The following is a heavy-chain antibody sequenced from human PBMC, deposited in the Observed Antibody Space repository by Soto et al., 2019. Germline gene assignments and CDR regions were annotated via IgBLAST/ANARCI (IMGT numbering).Heavy chain of an antibody. Sequence: QVQLVESGGGLVKPGGSLRLSCAASGFTFSDFYMSWIRQAPGKGLEWVSYISSSTSYTNYADSVKGRSTISRDNAKNSLYLQMNSLRAEDTAMYYCARCVYSDSSCYYFFHYWCQSTLVTVSS. CDR2: ISSSTSYT. D-gene: IGHD3-22*01. V-gene: IGHV3-11*05. CDR3: ARCVYSDSSCYYFFHY. CDR1: GFTFSDFY. J-gene: IGHJ4*02.